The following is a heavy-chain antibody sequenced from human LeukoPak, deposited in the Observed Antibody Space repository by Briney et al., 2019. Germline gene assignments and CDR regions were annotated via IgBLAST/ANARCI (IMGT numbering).Heavy chain of an antibody. D-gene: IGHD5-12*01. CDR1: GGSISSSSYY. V-gene: IGHV4-39*07. Sequence: SETLSLTCTVSGGSISSSSYYWSWMRQPPGKGLEWIGEINHSGSTNYNPSLKSRVTISVDTSKNQFSLKLSSVTAADTAVYYCARGKWLRYYDYWGQGTLVTVSS. CDR2: INHSGST. J-gene: IGHJ4*02. CDR3: ARGKWLRYYDY.